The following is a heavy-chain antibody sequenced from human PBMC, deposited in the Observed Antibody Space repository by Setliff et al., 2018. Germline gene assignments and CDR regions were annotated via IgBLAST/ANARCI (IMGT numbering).Heavy chain of an antibody. J-gene: IGHJ6*04. CDR3: ARSYNFWSGPALDV. D-gene: IGHD3-3*01. CDR1: GFTFSSYA. V-gene: IGHV3-30*07. Sequence: GGSLSLSCAASGFTFSSYAMHWVRQAPGKGLEWVAVISYDGSNKYYADSVKGRFTISRDNSKNTLYLQMNSLRAEDTAVYYCARSYNFWSGPALDVWGKGTTVTVSS. CDR2: ISYDGSNK.